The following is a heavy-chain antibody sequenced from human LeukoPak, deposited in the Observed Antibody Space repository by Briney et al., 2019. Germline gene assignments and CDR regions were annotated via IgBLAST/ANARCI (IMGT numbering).Heavy chain of an antibody. D-gene: IGHD1-26*01. J-gene: IGHJ3*02. CDR1: GWTFSSYS. CDR2: LSRSASST. Sequence: GGSLRLSCAASGWTFSSYSMTWVRQAPGKGLEWVSSLSRSASSTFYADSVKGRFTISRDNSKNTLYLKMNSLRAEYTAVYYCANPLWRSYSAFDIWGQGTMVTVSS. CDR3: ANPLWRSYSAFDI. V-gene: IGHV3-23*01.